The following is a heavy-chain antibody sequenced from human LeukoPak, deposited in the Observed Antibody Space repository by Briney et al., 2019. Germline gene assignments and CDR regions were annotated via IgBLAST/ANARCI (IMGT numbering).Heavy chain of an antibody. CDR1: GFTFSSFI. CDR3: ARDLEHKLRLDY. V-gene: IGHV3-33*08. J-gene: IGHJ4*02. D-gene: IGHD5-12*01. Sequence: QPGGSLRLSCAASGFTFSSFIMNWVRQAPDKGLEWVALIWYDGSNKYYADSVKGRFTISRDNSKNTLDLHMNSLRAEDTAVYYCARDLEHKLRLDYWGQGTLVTVSS. CDR2: IWYDGSNK.